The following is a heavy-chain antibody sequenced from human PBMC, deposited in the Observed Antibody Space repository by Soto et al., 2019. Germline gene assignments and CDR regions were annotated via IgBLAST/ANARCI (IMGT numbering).Heavy chain of an antibody. D-gene: IGHD4-4*01. Sequence: QVQLVESGGGVVQPGRSLRLSCAASGFTFSSYGMHWVRQAPGKGLEWVAVISYDGSNKYYADSVKGRFTISRDNSKNTLYLQMNSLRAEDTAVYYCAKGYIDYSNYVAGDWGQGTLVTVSS. CDR3: AKGYIDYSNYVAGD. CDR1: GFTFSSYG. CDR2: ISYDGSNK. V-gene: IGHV3-30*18. J-gene: IGHJ4*02.